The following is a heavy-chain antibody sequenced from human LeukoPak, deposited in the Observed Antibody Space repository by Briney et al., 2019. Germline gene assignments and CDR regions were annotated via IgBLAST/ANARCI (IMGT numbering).Heavy chain of an antibody. V-gene: IGHV1-46*01. J-gene: IGHJ4*02. Sequence: ASVKVSCKASGYIFANYYMHWVRQAPGQGLEWMGTINPSGGSTTYAQKFQGRVTMTRDTSTSTVYMELSSLRSEDTAVYYCARDHGSAYYRAPRHWGQGTLVTVSS. D-gene: IGHD3-10*01. CDR1: GYIFANYY. CDR2: INPSGGST. CDR3: ARDHGSAYYRAPRH.